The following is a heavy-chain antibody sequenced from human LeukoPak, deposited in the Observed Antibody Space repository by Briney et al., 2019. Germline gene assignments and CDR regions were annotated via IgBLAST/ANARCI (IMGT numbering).Heavy chain of an antibody. Sequence: GASVKVSCKASGYTFTGYYMHWVRQAPGQGLEWMGWINPNSGGTNYAQKFQGRVTMTRDTSISTAYMELSRLRSDDTAVYYCARDLLPPITMVRGVTTNWFDPWGQGTLVTVSS. J-gene: IGHJ5*02. CDR2: INPNSGGT. CDR1: GYTFTGYY. CDR3: ARDLLPPITMVRGVTTNWFDP. V-gene: IGHV1-2*02. D-gene: IGHD3-10*01.